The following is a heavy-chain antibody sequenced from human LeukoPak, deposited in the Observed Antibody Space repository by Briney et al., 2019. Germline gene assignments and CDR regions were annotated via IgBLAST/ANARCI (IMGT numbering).Heavy chain of an antibody. CDR1: GYTFTSYG. Sequence: GASVKVSCKASGYTFTSYGISWVRQAPGQGLEWMGWISAYNGNTNYAQKLQGRVTMTTDTSTSTAYMELRSLRSDDTAVYYCARAEEGYCDFWSGYMGDYYMDVWGKGTTVTVSS. CDR3: ARAEEGYCDFWSGYMGDYYMDV. J-gene: IGHJ6*03. CDR2: ISAYNGNT. V-gene: IGHV1-18*01. D-gene: IGHD3-3*01.